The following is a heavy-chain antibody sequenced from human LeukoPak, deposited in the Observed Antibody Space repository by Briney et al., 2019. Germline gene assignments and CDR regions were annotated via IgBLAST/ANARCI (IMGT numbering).Heavy chain of an antibody. CDR1: GFTFDDYA. CDR2: ISWNSGSI. CDR3: AKDRGSSHSFDY. Sequence: PGRSLRLSCAASGFTFDDYAMHWVRQAPGKGLEWVSGISWNSGSIGYADSVKGRFTISRDNAKNSLYLQMNSLRAEDTALYYCAKDRGSSHSFDYWGQGTLVTVSS. J-gene: IGHJ4*02. D-gene: IGHD1-26*01. V-gene: IGHV3-9*01.